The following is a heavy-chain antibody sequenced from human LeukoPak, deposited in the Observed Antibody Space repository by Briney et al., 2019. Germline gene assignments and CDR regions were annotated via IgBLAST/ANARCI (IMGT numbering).Heavy chain of an antibody. D-gene: IGHD2-21*01. V-gene: IGHV3-66*02. CDR3: ARAEVIAIFDL. CDR1: EFTVKDYY. Sequence: PGGSLRLSXAASEFTVKDYYMSWVRQAPGKGLEWVSIIYSGGSTYYADSVKGRFTISRDNSKNTLYLQMNSLKFEDTAVYDCARAEVIAIFDLWGQGTPVTVSS. J-gene: IGHJ4*02. CDR2: IYSGGST.